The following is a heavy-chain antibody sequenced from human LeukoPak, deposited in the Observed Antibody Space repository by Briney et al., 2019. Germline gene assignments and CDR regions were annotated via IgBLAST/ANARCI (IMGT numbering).Heavy chain of an antibody. J-gene: IGHJ5*02. CDR3: ARARLLGYCSSTSCRYNWFDP. Sequence: SETLSLTCAVYGGSFSGYYWSWIRQPPGKGLEWIGEINHSGSTNYNPSLKSRVTISVDTSKNQFSLKLSSVTAADTAVYYCARARLLGYCSSTSCRYNWFDPWGQGTLVTVSS. CDR2: INHSGST. V-gene: IGHV4-34*01. CDR1: GGSFSGYY. D-gene: IGHD2-2*01.